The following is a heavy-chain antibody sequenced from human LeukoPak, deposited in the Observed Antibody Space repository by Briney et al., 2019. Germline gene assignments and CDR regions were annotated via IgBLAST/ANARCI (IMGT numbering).Heavy chain of an antibody. CDR3: ARGDSRDGYNPLDY. CDR1: GGTFSSYA. V-gene: IGHV1-69*05. Sequence: SVKVSCKXSGGTFSSYAISWVRQAPGQGLEWMGGIIPIFGTANYAQKFQGRVTITTDESTSTAYMELSSLRSEDTAVYYCARGDSRDGYNPLDYWGQGTLVTVSS. J-gene: IGHJ4*02. CDR2: IIPIFGTA. D-gene: IGHD5-24*01.